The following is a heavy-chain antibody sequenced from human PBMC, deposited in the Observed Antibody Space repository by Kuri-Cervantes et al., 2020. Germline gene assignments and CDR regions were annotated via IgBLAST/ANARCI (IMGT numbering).Heavy chain of an antibody. CDR3: ARLRKRGKGSRIYYYYMDV. CDR1: GESLSVYY. J-gene: IGHJ6*03. D-gene: IGHD1-26*01. V-gene: IGHV4-34*01. CDR2: INHSGST. Sequence: SETLSLTCAVYGESLSVYYWSWIRQPPGKGLEWIGEINHSGSTNYDPSLKSRVTISADTSKNQLSLKLNSVTAADTAVYYCARLRKRGKGSRIYYYYMDVWGKGTTVTVSS.